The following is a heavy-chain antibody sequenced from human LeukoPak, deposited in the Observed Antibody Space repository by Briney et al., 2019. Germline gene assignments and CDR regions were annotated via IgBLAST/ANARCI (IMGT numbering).Heavy chain of an antibody. J-gene: IGHJ4*02. CDR1: GFPFSSYS. CDR2: IKPDGTTK. CDR3: ARSIPYGTTWYGRSDY. D-gene: IGHD6-13*01. Sequence: PGGSLSLSCAASGFPFSSYSMTWVRQAPGKGLEWVANIKPDGTTKFYVDFVKGRFTISRDNALNSLYLQMNSLRAEDTAIYYCARSIPYGTTWYGRSDYWGQGTLVTVSS. V-gene: IGHV3-7*03.